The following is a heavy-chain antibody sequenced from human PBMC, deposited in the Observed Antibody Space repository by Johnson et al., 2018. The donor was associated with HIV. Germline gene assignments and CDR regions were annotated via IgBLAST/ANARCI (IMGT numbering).Heavy chain of an antibody. V-gene: IGHV3-66*01. J-gene: IGHJ3*02. CDR3: ARACRDGYTCDAFDI. Sequence: VQLVESGGGLVQPGGSLRLSCAASGFTVSSNYMSWVRQAPGKGLEWVSVIYSGGSTSYAYSVKGRFTISRDNSKNMLYLQMKSLRAEDTAVYYCARACRDGYTCDAFDIWGQGTAVTVSS. CDR1: GFTVSSNY. D-gene: IGHD5-24*01. CDR2: IYSGGST.